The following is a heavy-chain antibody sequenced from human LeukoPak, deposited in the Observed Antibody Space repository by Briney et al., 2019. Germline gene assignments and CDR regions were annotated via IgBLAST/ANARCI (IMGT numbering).Heavy chain of an antibody. Sequence: SETLSLTCTVSGGSVSSGSYYWSWIRQPPGKGLEWIGYIDYSGSTNYNPSLKSRVTVSVDTPKNQFSLKLSSVTAADTAVYYCARARVYSSTWSEFDYWGRGTLVTVSS. V-gene: IGHV4-61*01. J-gene: IGHJ4*02. CDR2: IDYSGST. CDR3: ARARVYSSTWSEFDY. D-gene: IGHD6-13*01. CDR1: GGSVSSGSYY.